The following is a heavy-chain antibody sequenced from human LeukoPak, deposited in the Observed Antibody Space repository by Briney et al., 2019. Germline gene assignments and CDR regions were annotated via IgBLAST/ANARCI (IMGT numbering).Heavy chain of an antibody. CDR1: GFTFGSYS. D-gene: IGHD3-10*01. Sequence: GGSLRLSCAASGFTFGSYSMNWVRQAPGKGLEWVSYISSSSSTIYYADSVKGRFTISRDNAKNSLYLQMNSLRAEDTAVYYCARSITMVRGVIENYFDYWRQGTLVTVSS. J-gene: IGHJ4*02. V-gene: IGHV3-48*01. CDR2: ISSSSSTI. CDR3: ARSITMVRGVIENYFDY.